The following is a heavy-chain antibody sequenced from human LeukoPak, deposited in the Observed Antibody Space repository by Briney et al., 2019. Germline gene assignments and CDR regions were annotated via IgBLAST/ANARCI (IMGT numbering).Heavy chain of an antibody. CDR2: IIPILGIA. CDR1: GGTFSSYA. D-gene: IGHD4-11*01. V-gene: IGHV1-69*04. Sequence: ASVKVSCKASGGTFSSYAISWVRQAPGQGLEWTGRIIPILGIANYAQKFQGRVTITADKSTSTAYMELSSLRSEDTAVYYCARGTTVTTSNYYYYGMDVWGQGTTVTVSS. J-gene: IGHJ6*02. CDR3: ARGTTVTTSNYYYYGMDV.